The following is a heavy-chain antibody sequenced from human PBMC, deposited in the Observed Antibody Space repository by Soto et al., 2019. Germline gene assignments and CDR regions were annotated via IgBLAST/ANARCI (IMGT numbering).Heavy chain of an antibody. J-gene: IGHJ5*02. CDR3: AGQWAAGYGAFDP. Sequence: QVKLQESGPGLEKPSGTLSLTCAVSGGSISNNRWWTWVRQAPGKGLEWIGEIHDRGSTNYNLSLKRRAAVSIDSSKNQFSLEMRAVTAADTAVYYCAGQWAAGYGAFDPWGQGTLVTVSS. CDR1: GGSISNNRW. CDR2: IHDRGST. D-gene: IGHD3-9*01. V-gene: IGHV4-4*02.